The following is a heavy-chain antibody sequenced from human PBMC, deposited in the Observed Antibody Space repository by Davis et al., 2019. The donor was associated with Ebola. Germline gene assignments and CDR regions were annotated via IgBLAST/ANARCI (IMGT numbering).Heavy chain of an antibody. CDR1: GFTFRNYW. Sequence: PGGSLRLSCAVSGFTFRNYWMNWVRLAPGKGLEWLANIDQDGSQRHYVDSVRGRFAISRDNAENSLYLQMNSLRVEDTAVYYCARGTATPGADYWGQGTLVTFSS. J-gene: IGHJ4*02. CDR2: IDQDGSQR. V-gene: IGHV3-7*04. D-gene: IGHD2-21*02. CDR3: ARGTATPGADY.